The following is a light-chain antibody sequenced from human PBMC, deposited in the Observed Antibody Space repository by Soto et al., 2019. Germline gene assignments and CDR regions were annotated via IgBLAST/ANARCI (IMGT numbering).Light chain of an antibody. J-gene: IGKJ4*01. Sequence: EIVLTQSPATLSLSPGERATLSCRASQSVSSTYLAWYQQKPGQAPRLLIYGASSRATGIPDSFSGSGSGTDFTLTISRLEPEDFAVYYCQQYRSSLLTFGGGTKVEIK. CDR1: QSVSSTY. V-gene: IGKV3-20*01. CDR3: QQYRSSLLT. CDR2: GAS.